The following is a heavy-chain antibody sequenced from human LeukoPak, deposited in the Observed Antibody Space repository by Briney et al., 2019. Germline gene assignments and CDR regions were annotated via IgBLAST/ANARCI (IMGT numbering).Heavy chain of an antibody. CDR1: GGSISSGGYY. CDR3: ARSMIVARAAFDI. D-gene: IGHD3-22*01. J-gene: IGHJ3*02. V-gene: IGHV4-31*03. CDR2: IYYSGST. Sequence: SETLSLTCTVSGGSISSGGYYWSWIRQHPGKGLEWIGYIYYSGSTYYNPSLKSRVTISVDTSKNQFSLKLSSVTAADTAVYYCARSMIVARAAFDIWPRDNGHRLF.